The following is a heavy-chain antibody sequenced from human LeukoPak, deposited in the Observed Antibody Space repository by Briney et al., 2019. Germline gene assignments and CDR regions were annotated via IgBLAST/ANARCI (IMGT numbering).Heavy chain of an antibody. J-gene: IGHJ6*03. D-gene: IGHD2-15*01. Sequence: SETLSLTCAVYGGSFSGYYWSWIRQPPEKGLEWIGEINHSGSTNYNPSLKSRVTISVDTSKNQFSLKLSSVTAADTAVYYCARGAGYCSGGSCYSVHYYYMDVWGKGTTVTVSS. CDR3: ARGAGYCSGGSCYSVHYYYMDV. CDR2: INHSGST. CDR1: GGSFSGYY. V-gene: IGHV4-34*01.